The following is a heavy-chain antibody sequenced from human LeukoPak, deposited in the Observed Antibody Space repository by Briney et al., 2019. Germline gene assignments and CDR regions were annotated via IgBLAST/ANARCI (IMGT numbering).Heavy chain of an antibody. V-gene: IGHV3-23*01. Sequence: GGSLRLSCAASGFTFSGYAMSWVRQAPGKGLEWVSAISGSGGSTYYADSVKGRFTISRDNSKNTLYLQMNSLRAEDTAVYYCAKPPGGSYYTTFDYWGQGTLVTVSS. CDR2: ISGSGGST. J-gene: IGHJ4*02. CDR3: AKPPGGSYYTTFDY. CDR1: GFTFSGYA. D-gene: IGHD1-26*01.